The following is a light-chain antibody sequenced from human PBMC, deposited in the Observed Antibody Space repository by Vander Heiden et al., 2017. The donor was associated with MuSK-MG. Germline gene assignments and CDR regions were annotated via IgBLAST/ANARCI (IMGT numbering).Light chain of an antibody. V-gene: IGKV1-12*01. CDR2: AAS. Sequence: DIQMTQSPSSVSASVGDRVTITCRASQDIRVWLAWYQQKPGKAPNLLIYAASSLQSGVPSRFSGSGSGTDFALNISSLQPEDFATYYCQQGNSFPRTFGQGTKVEIK. CDR3: QQGNSFPRT. CDR1: QDIRVW. J-gene: IGKJ1*01.